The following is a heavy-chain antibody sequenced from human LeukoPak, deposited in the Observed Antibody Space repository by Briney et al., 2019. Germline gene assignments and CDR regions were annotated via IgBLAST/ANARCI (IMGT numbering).Heavy chain of an antibody. CDR3: ARGGVRSRFDP. CDR2: IYHSGST. D-gene: IGHD3-10*01. CDR1: AGSISSSNW. J-gene: IGHJ5*02. V-gene: IGHV4-4*02. Sequence: SETLSLTCAVSAGSISSSNWWSWVRQPPRKGLEWIGEIYHSGSTNYNPPLKSRVTISVDKSKNQFSLKLSSVTAADTAVYYCARGGVRSRFDPWGQGTLVTVSS.